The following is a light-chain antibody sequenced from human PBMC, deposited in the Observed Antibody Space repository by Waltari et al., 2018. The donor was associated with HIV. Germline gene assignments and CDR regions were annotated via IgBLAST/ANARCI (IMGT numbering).Light chain of an antibody. CDR3: SSYTSINTWV. CDR2: DVS. CDR1: SSDAGGYNY. J-gene: IGLJ3*02. Sequence: QSALTQTASVSGSPGQSITIPCTGTSSDAGGYNYVSWYQQHPGKAPKLMIFDVSNRPSGVSNRFSGSKSGNTASLTISGLQAEDEADYYCSSYTSINTWVFGTGTKLTVL. V-gene: IGLV2-14*03.